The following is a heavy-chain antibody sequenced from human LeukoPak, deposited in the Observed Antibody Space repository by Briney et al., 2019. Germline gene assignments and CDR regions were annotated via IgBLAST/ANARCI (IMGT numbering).Heavy chain of an antibody. V-gene: IGHV3-21*01. CDR3: ARGDWNDAFDY. CDR1: GFTFSSYS. Sequence: GGSLRLSCAASGFTFSSYSMNWVRQAPGKGLEWVSSISSSSSYIYYADLVKGRFTISRDNAKNSLYLQMNSLRAEDTAVYYCARGDWNDAFDYWGQGTLVTVSS. D-gene: IGHD1-1*01. J-gene: IGHJ4*02. CDR2: ISSSSSYI.